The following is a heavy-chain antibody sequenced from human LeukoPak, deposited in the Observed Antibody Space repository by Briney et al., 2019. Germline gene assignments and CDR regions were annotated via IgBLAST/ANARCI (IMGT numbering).Heavy chain of an antibody. J-gene: IGHJ4*02. CDR1: GFPFSSYW. Sequence: GGSLRLSCAASGFPFSSYWMTWVRQAPGKGLEWVANIKQDGSKKSYVDSVKGRLTISRDNAKNSLYLQMNSLRAEDTAIYYCTRVGYIDEGIDYWGQGTLVTVSS. D-gene: IGHD5-24*01. V-gene: IGHV3-7*04. CDR2: IKQDGSKK. CDR3: TRVGYIDEGIDY.